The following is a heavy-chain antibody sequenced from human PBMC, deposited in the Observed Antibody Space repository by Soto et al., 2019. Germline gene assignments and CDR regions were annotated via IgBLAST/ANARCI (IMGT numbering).Heavy chain of an antibody. CDR2: ISAYNGNT. CDR3: ARDYVNMIVVAPSEPLGMDG. V-gene: IGHV1-18*04. Sequence: SEEVSSKASCYTFTSYGISWVRQAPVQGLEWMGWISAYNGNTNYAQKLQGRVTMTTDTSTSTAYMELRSLRSDDTAVYYCARDYVNMIVVAPSEPLGMDGWGQGTRVTV. J-gene: IGHJ6*02. CDR1: CYTFTSYG. D-gene: IGHD3-22*01.